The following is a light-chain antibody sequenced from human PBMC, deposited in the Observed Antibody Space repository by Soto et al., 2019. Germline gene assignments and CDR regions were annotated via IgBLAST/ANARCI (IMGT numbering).Light chain of an antibody. CDR1: QDLLYSDGSTY. CDR2: RVS. V-gene: IGKV2-30*01. J-gene: IGKJ2*01. Sequence: DVVVTQTPLSLPVTLGQPASISCRSSQDLLYSDGSTYLNWFQQRPGQSLRRLIYRVSNRDSGGPDTLRGSGSGSDFTLKISRAEAEDVGVYYGMQGTHWPYTFGQGTKLEIK. CDR3: MQGTHWPYT.